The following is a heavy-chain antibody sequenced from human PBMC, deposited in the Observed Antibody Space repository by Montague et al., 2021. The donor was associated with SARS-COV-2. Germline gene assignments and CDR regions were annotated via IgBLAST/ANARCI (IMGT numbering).Heavy chain of an antibody. D-gene: IGHD1-26*01. CDR1: GGSISSDNYS. CDR3: ARDSGTYFGGLDY. J-gene: IGHJ4*02. V-gene: IGHV4-30-2*01. CDR2: IYHSGST. Sequence: TLSLTCAASGGSISSDNYSWNWIRQQPGKGLEWIGYIYHSGSTYYNPSLEGRVTITIDRSKNQFSLKLKSVAAADTAVYYWARDSGTYFGGLDYWGQGTLVTVSS.